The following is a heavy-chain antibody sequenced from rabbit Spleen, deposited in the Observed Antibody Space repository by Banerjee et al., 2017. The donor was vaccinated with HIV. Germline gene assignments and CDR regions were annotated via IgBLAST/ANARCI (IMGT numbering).Heavy chain of an antibody. V-gene: IGHV1S40*01. CDR1: GFSFSSSYY. Sequence: QSLEESGGDLVKPGASLTLTCTASGFSFSSSYYMCWVRQAPGKGLECIACIYADRSGDTYYASWAKGRFTISKTSSTTVTLQMTSLTAADTTTYFCARDPYVRYSGYGAVGLWGPGTLVTVS. D-gene: IGHD7-1*01. J-gene: IGHJ4*01. CDR2: IYADRSGDT. CDR3: ARDPYVRYSGYGAVGL.